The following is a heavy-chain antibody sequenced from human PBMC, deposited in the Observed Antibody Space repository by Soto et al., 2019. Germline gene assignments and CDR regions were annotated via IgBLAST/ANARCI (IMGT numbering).Heavy chain of an antibody. CDR2: IIPMFPTA. CDR3: ARDDATYCGGDCYRYFYYGMDV. J-gene: IGHJ6*02. CDR1: GGTFSNHA. D-gene: IGHD2-21*02. V-gene: IGHV1-69*13. Sequence: SVKVSCKASGGTFSNHAISWLRQSPGQGLEWVGGIIPMFPTADYAQRFQGRVTITADDSTTTVYMELSGLRSEDTAMYYCARDDATYCGGDCYRYFYYGMDVWGQGTTVTVSS.